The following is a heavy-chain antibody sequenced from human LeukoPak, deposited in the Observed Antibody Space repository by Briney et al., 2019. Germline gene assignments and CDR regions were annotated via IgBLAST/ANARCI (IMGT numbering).Heavy chain of an antibody. V-gene: IGHV3-30*02. CDR2: IRYDGSNK. Sequence: PGRSLRLSCAVSGLTFSSYGMHWVRQAPGKGLEWVAFIRYDGSNKYYADSVKGRFTISRDNSKNTLYLQMNSLRAEDTAVYYCAKNTVGAGGYFDYWGQGTLVTVSS. D-gene: IGHD1-26*01. CDR3: AKNTVGAGGYFDY. CDR1: GLTFSSYG. J-gene: IGHJ4*02.